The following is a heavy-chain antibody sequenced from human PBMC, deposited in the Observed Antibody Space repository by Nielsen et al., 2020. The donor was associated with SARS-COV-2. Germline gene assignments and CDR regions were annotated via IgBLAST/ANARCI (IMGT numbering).Heavy chain of an antibody. CDR1: GFTFSDYG. D-gene: IGHD3-10*01. Sequence: GESLKISCAASGFTFSDYGMHWVRQAPGKGLEWVSVIYSGGSTYYADSVKGRFTISRDNSKNTLYLQMNSLRAEDTAVYYCARFGELMYYYYGMDVWGQGTTVTVSS. CDR2: IYSGGST. V-gene: IGHV3-53*01. J-gene: IGHJ6*02. CDR3: ARFGELMYYYYGMDV.